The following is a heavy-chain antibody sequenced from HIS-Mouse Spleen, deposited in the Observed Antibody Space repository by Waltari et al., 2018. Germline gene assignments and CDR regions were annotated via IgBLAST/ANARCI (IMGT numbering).Heavy chain of an antibody. CDR3: ARDYGDNWFDP. CDR2: IYYSGST. D-gene: IGHD4-17*01. V-gene: IGHV4-39*07. Sequence: QLQLQESGPGLVKPSENLSLPRPVSGGSISSSSYYWGWIRQPQGKGLEWIGSIYYSGSTYYNPSLKSRVTISVDTSKNQFSLKLSSVTAADTAVYYCARDYGDNWFDPWGQGTLVTVSS. CDR1: GGSISSSSYY. J-gene: IGHJ5*02.